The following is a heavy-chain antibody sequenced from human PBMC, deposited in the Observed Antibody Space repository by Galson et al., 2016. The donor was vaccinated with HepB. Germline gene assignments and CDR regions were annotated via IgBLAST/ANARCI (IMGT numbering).Heavy chain of an antibody. D-gene: IGHD3-10*01. CDR2: IETAGDT. Sequence: SLRLSCAASGFTFSMYDMHRVRQVTGKGLEWVSAIETAGDTYYPDSVKGRFTISRENAKNSLYLQMNSLRAGDTAVYYCTRGKSLWTMPWNYGLDVWGKGTTVIVSS. V-gene: IGHV3-13*01. CDR1: GFTFSMYD. CDR3: TRGKSLWTMPWNYGLDV. J-gene: IGHJ6*04.